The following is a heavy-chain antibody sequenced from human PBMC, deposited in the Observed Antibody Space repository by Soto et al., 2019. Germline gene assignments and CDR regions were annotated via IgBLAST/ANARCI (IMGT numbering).Heavy chain of an antibody. V-gene: IGHV4-59*08. CDR3: ARQPPDTAAFDI. Sequence: QVQLQESGPGLVKPSETLSLTCTVSGGSISGYYWSWIRQPPGKGLEWIGYIYYSGSINYNPSLKIRITISVDTSKNQLSLKLTSVSAADTAVYYCARQPPDTAAFDIWGQGTMVTVSS. CDR1: GGSISGYY. D-gene: IGHD5-18*01. CDR2: IYYSGSI. J-gene: IGHJ3*02.